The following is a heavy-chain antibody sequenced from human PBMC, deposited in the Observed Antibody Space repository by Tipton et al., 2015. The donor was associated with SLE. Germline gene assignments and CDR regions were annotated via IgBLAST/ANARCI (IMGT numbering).Heavy chain of an antibody. Sequence: SLRLSCAASGFTFSSYGMNWVRQAPGKGLEWVSYINTISTSKYYADSVKGRFTISRDNAKNSLYLQMNSLRAEDTAVYYCARDDSFRHYYHGMDVWGQGTTVTVSS. D-gene: IGHD2-21*01. V-gene: IGHV3-48*04. CDR2: INTISTSK. CDR3: ARDDSFRHYYHGMDV. J-gene: IGHJ6*02. CDR1: GFTFSSYG.